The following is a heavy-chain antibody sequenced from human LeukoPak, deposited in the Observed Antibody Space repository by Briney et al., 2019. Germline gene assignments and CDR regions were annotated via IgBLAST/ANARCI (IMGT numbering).Heavy chain of an antibody. CDR3: ARDSTTDYYDRTD. D-gene: IGHD3-22*01. V-gene: IGHV1-18*01. Sequence: ASVKVSCKASGYTFTSYGISWVRQAPGQGLEWMGWNSAYNGNTNYAQKLQGRVTMTTDTSTSTAYMELSSLRSEDTAVYYCARDSTTDYYDRTDWGQGTLVTVSS. J-gene: IGHJ4*02. CDR1: GYTFTSYG. CDR2: NSAYNGNT.